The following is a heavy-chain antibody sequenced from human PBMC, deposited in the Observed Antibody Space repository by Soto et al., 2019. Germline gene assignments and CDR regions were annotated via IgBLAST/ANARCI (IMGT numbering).Heavy chain of an antibody. CDR1: GYTFTGYY. V-gene: IGHV1-2*04. D-gene: IGHD6-19*01. Sequence: WASVKVSCKASGYTFTGYYMHWVRQAPGQGLEWMGWINPNSGGTNYAQKFQGWVTMTRDTSISTAYMELSRLRSDDTAVYYCASTAAVAATFFDYWGQGTLVTVSS. J-gene: IGHJ4*02. CDR3: ASTAAVAATFFDY. CDR2: INPNSGGT.